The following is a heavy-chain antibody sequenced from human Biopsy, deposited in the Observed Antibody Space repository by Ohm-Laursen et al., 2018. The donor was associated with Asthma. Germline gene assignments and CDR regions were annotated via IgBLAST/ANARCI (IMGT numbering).Heavy chain of an antibody. V-gene: IGHV1-24*01. CDR1: GYSLTDLS. CDR2: HDHEEGGT. D-gene: IGHD4-17*01. J-gene: IGHJ4*02. Sequence: ASVKVSCKISGYSLTDLSMHWVRQAPGQGLEWMGGHDHEEGGTVNAWRFQGRVTMTEDTSTDTDYMELSSLSSDDTAVYYCASDFPKDYVRYNFQFWGQGTLVTVSS. CDR3: ASDFPKDYVRYNFQF.